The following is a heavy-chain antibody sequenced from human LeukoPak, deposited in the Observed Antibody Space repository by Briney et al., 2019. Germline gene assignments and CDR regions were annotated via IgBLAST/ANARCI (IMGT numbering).Heavy chain of an antibody. J-gene: IGHJ6*03. CDR2: IYTSGST. CDR1: GGSISSGSYY. D-gene: IGHD1-26*01. V-gene: IGHV4-61*02. Sequence: TLSLTCTVSGGSISSGSYYWSWIRQPAGKGLEWIGRIYTSGSTNYNPSLKSRVTISVDTSKNQFSLKLSSVTAADTAVYYCARGSGSYWYYYMDVWGKGTTVTVSS. CDR3: ARGSGSYWYYYMDV.